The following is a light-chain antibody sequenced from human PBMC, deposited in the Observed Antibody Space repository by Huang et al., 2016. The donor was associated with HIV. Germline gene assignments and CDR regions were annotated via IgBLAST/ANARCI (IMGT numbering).Light chain of an antibody. CDR3: QQHSYWPIT. V-gene: IGKV3-11*01. CDR2: DAS. J-gene: IGKJ5*01. CDR1: QSVSTF. Sequence: DIVLTQSPATLSLSPGERATGSCRASQSVSTFLAWYQHKPGQAPRLLIFDASNRASGVPARFSGTGSGTDFTLTISSLEPSDVAVYYCQQHSYWPITFGRGTRLEI.